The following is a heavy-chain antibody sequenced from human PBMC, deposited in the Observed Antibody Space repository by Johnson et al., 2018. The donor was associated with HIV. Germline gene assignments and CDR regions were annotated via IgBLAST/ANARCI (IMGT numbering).Heavy chain of an antibody. D-gene: IGHD3-22*01. CDR3: AIPYFYDTSVYH. V-gene: IGHV3-64*07. J-gene: IGHJ3*01. CDR2: ISSDGGST. Sequence: VQLVESGGGLVQPGGSLRLSCAASGLTVSSNYMSWVRQAPGEGLEYVSAISSDGGSTYYADSVKGRFIISRDNSKNTVYLQMGSLRAEDMAVYYCAIPYFYDTSVYHWGQGTVVTVSS. CDR1: GLTVSSNY.